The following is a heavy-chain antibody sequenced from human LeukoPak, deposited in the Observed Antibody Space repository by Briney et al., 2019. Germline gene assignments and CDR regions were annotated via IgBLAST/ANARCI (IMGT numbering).Heavy chain of an antibody. CDR1: GYTFTSYG. J-gene: IGHJ6*03. CDR2: IIPIFGTA. V-gene: IGHV1-69*13. D-gene: IGHD3-10*01. Sequence: SVKVSCKASGYTFTSYGISWVRQAPGQGLEWMGGIIPIFGTANYAQKFQGRVTITADESTSTAYMELSSLRSEDTAVYYCARDRWFGASYMDVWGKGTTVTISS. CDR3: ARDRWFGASYMDV.